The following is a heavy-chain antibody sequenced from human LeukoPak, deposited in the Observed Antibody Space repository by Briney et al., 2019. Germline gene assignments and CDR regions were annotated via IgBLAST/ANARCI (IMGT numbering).Heavy chain of an antibody. J-gene: IGHJ4*02. Sequence: PGRSLRLSCAASAFTFSGYGMHWVRQAPGKGLERVAVIWYDGSNQYYADSVKGRFTISRDNSKNTVYLQMNSLRAEDTAVYYCARDGYGYNDGNGPSDYWGQGTLVTVSS. V-gene: IGHV3-33*01. CDR2: IWYDGSNQ. CDR1: AFTFSGYG. CDR3: ARDGYGYNDGNGPSDY. D-gene: IGHD5-18*01.